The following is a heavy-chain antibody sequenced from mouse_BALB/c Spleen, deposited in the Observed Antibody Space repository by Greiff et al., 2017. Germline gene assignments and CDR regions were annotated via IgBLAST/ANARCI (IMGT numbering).Heavy chain of an antibody. CDR1: GYTFTSYW. D-gene: IGHD2-3*01. V-gene: IGHV1-69*02. Sequence: QVQLQQPGAELVKPGASVKLSCKASGYTFTSYWMHWVKQRPGQGLEWIGGIDTSDSYTNYNQKFKGKATLTVDKSSSTAYMQLSSLTSEDSAVYYCARQDGHPFAYWGQGTLVTVSA. CDR2: IDTSDSYT. CDR3: ARQDGHPFAY. J-gene: IGHJ3*01.